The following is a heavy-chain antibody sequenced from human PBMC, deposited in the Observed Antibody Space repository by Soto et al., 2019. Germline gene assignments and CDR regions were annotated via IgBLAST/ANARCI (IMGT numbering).Heavy chain of an antibody. CDR3: AVGGYSGYGSYYYGMDV. CDR2: INHSGST. J-gene: IGHJ6*02. Sequence: PSETLSLTCAVYGGSFSGYYWSWIRQPPGKGLEWIGEINHSGSTNYNPSLKSRVTISVDTSKNQFSLKLSSVTAADTAVYYCAVGGYSGYGSYYYGMDVWGQGTTVTVSS. V-gene: IGHV4-34*01. CDR1: GGSFSGYY. D-gene: IGHD5-12*01.